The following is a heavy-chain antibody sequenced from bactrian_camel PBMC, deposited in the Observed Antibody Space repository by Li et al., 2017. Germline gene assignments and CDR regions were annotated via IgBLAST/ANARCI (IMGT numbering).Heavy chain of an antibody. CDR3: AADVGSMSGNCQPNY. CDR2: IYTGGVGT. V-gene: IGHV3S40*01. D-gene: IGHD6*01. Sequence: VQLVESGGGSVQPGGSLSLSCAASGFSFSTYDMSRVRQAPGKEREGVAAIYTGGVGTYYADSVKGRFTISRDGAKNTVYLQMNSLKPEDTAMYYCAADVGSMSGNCQPNYWGQGTQVTVS. CDR1: GFSFSTYD. J-gene: IGHJ4*01.